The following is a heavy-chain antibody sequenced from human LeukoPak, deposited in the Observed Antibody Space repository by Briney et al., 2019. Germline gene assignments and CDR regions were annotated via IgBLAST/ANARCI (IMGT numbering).Heavy chain of an antibody. V-gene: IGHV1-46*01. Sequence: ASVKVSCKASGGTFTSYYMPWVRQAPGQGLEWMGIINPSGGSTSYAQKFQGRVTMTRDTSTSTVYMELSSLRSEDTAVYYCARGLTWIQLWLRNYFDYWGQGTLVTVSS. D-gene: IGHD5-18*01. CDR2: INPSGGST. CDR1: GGTFTSYY. J-gene: IGHJ4*02. CDR3: ARGLTWIQLWLRNYFDY.